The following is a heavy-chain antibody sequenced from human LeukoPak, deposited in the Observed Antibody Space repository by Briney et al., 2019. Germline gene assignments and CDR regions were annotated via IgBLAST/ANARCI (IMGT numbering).Heavy chain of an antibody. CDR2: ISSSGGSP. J-gene: IGHJ4*02. CDR1: GFTFSTYA. D-gene: IGHD2-2*01. Sequence: PGGSLRLSCVASGFTFSTYALSWVRQAPGKGLEWVSAISSSGGSPYYADSVNGRFTISRDNSKNTLYLQMNSLRAEDTALYYRAKDQALSLSSSRALDYWGQGTLVTVSS. CDR3: AKDQALSLSSSRALDY. V-gene: IGHV3-23*01.